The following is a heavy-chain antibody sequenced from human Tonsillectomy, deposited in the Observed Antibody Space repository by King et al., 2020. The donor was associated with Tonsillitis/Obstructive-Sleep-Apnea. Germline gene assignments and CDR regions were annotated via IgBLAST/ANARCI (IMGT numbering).Heavy chain of an antibody. J-gene: IGHJ3*02. D-gene: IGHD3-22*01. Sequence: VQLVQSGGGVVQPGRSLRLSCAASGFTFSSYTMHWVRQAPGKGLEWVAVISYDGSNKYYADSVKGRFTISRDNSKNTLYLQMNSLRAEDTAVYYCARDSSVGTMIVVIITGEAFDIWGQGTLVTVSS. V-gene: IGHV3-30*04. CDR3: ARDSSVGTMIVVIITGEAFDI. CDR2: ISYDGSNK. CDR1: GFTFSSYT.